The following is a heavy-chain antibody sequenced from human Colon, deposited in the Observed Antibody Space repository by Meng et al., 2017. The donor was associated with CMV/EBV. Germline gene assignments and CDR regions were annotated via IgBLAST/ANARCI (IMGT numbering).Heavy chain of an antibody. Sequence: QITLNESGPTLVKPPQTLTLTCTFSGFSLRTPEVGVHWIRQPPGKALEWLALIYWDDDNQFRPSLKNRITITKDTSKNQVVLTMTNMDPVDTATYYCAHGRGWLTDYWGQGTLVTVSS. V-gene: IGHV2-5*02. J-gene: IGHJ4*02. CDR2: IYWDDDN. CDR1: GFSLRTPEVG. CDR3: AHGRGWLTDY. D-gene: IGHD6-19*01.